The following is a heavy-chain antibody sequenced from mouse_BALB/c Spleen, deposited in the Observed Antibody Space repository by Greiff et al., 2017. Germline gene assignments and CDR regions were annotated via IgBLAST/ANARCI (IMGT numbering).Heavy chain of an antibody. CDR3: ARSDEVLAWFAY. J-gene: IGHJ3*01. Sequence: EVKLMESGPGLVKPSQSLSLTCTVTGYSITSDYAWNWIRQFPGNKLEWMGYISYSGSTSYNPSLKSRISITRDTSKNQFFLQLNSVTTEDTATYYCARSDEVLAWFAYWGQGTLVTVSA. D-gene: IGHD2-10*02. CDR1: GYSITSDYA. V-gene: IGHV3-2*02. CDR2: ISYSGST.